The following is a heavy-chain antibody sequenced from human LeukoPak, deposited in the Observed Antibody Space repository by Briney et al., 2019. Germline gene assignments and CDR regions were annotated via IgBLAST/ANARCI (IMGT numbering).Heavy chain of an antibody. CDR3: ASEGYYYGSGSYRYYGMDV. CDR2: IIPIRGIA. V-gene: IGHV1-69*04. J-gene: IGHJ6*02. D-gene: IGHD3-10*01. Sequence: SGKVSCKASGGAFSSYAISWVRQAPGQGLEWMGRIIPIRGIANYAQKSQGRVTITADKPTSTAYMELSSLRSEATAVYYCASEGYYYGSGSYRYYGMDVWGQGTTVTVSS. CDR1: GGAFSSYA.